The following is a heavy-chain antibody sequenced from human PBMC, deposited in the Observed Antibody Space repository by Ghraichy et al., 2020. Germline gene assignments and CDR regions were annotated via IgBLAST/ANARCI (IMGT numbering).Heavy chain of an antibody. D-gene: IGHD3/OR15-3a*01. Sequence: GESLRLSCAASGFNFSHYWMSWVRQAPGQGLEWVANIRHDGTEKYYVDSVKGRFTISRDNAKNSLYLQMDSLRAEDTAVYYCASPSGAHFRTGSCPLGDWGQGTLVIVSS. CDR3: ASPSGAHFRTGSCPLGD. J-gene: IGHJ4*02. CDR2: IRHDGTEK. V-gene: IGHV3-7*03. CDR1: GFNFSHYW.